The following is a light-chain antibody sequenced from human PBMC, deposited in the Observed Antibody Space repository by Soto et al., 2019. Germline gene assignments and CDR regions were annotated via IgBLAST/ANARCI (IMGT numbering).Light chain of an antibody. J-gene: IGLJ1*01. CDR2: QVR. V-gene: IGLV2-14*01. CDR3: SSYTSSSTLLYL. Sequence: ALTQPASVSGSPGQSITISCTGTSSDVGGYNYVSWYQQHPGKAPKLMIYQVRNRPSGVSDRFSGSKSGNTASLTISGLQAEDESDYYCSSYTSSSTLLYLFGTGTKVTVL. CDR1: SSDVGGYNY.